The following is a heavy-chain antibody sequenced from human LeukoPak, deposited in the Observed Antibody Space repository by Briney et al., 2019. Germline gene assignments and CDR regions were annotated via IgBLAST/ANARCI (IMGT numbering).Heavy chain of an antibody. V-gene: IGHV3-23*01. CDR1: GFTFSSYA. Sequence: PGGYLRLYCAASGFTFSSYAMSWVRQAPGKGLEWVSAISGSGGSTYYADSVKGRFTISRDNSKNTLYLQMNSLRAEDTAVYYCARRIQLWSRPFDYWGQGTLVTVSS. D-gene: IGHD5-18*01. J-gene: IGHJ4*02. CDR2: ISGSGGST. CDR3: ARRIQLWSRPFDY.